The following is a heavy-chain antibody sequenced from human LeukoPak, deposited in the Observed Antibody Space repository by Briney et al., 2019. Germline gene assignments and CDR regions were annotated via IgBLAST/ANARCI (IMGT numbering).Heavy chain of an antibody. CDR3: ARDTLDSYYYGMDV. V-gene: IGHV3-30-3*01. J-gene: IGHJ6*02. Sequence: GGSLRLSCAASGFTFSSYWMSWVRQAPGKGLEWVAVISYDGSNKYYADSVKGRFTISRDNSKNTLYLQMNSLRAEDTAVYYCARDTLDSYYYGMDVWGQGTTVTVSS. CDR2: ISYDGSNK. D-gene: IGHD3-22*01. CDR1: GFTFSSYW.